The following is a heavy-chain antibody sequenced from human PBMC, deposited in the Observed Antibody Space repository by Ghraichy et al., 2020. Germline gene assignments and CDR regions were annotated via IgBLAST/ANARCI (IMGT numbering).Heavy chain of an antibody. V-gene: IGHV3-21*01. J-gene: IGHJ6*02. CDR3: ARAVYSSRSDGMDV. CDR1: GFTFSSYS. D-gene: IGHD6-13*01. CDR2: ISSSSYI. Sequence: GESLRLSCAASGFTFSSYSMNWVRQAPGKGLEWVSSISSSSYIYYADSVKGRFTISRDNAKNSLYLQMNSLRAEDTAVYYCARAVYSSRSDGMDVWGQGTTVTVSS.